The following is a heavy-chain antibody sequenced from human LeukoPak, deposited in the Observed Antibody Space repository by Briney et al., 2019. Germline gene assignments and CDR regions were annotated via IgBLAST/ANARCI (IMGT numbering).Heavy chain of an antibody. J-gene: IGHJ5*02. CDR1: GGSISSSSYY. CDR2: IYYSGST. D-gene: IGHD5-24*01. Sequence: PSETLSLTCTVSGGSISSSSYYWGWIRQPPGKGLEWIGSIYYSGSTYYNPSLKSRVTISVDTSKNQFSLRLSSVTAADTAVYYCARESLTWLQSRTSWFDPWGQGTLVTVSS. V-gene: IGHV4-39*07. CDR3: ARESLTWLQSRTSWFDP.